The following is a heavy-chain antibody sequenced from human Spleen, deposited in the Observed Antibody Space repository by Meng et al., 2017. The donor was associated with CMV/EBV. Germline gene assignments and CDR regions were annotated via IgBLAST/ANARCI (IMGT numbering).Heavy chain of an antibody. J-gene: IGHJ4*02. Sequence: ISSGDYYWSWIRQHPGKGLEWIGYIYYSGSTYYNPSLKSRVTISVDTSKNQFSLKLSSVTAADTAVYYCARGDRYCSSTSCSLFDYWGQGTLVTVSS. CDR1: ISSGDYY. V-gene: IGHV4-31*02. CDR2: IYYSGST. CDR3: ARGDRYCSSTSCSLFDY. D-gene: IGHD2-2*01.